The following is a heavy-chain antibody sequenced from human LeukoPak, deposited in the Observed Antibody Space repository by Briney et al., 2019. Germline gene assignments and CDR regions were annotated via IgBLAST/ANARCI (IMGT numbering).Heavy chain of an antibody. Sequence: GASVKVSCKACGYTFTSYAMKWVRQAPGQGLEWMGWINTNTGNPTYAQGFTGRFVFSLDTSVSTAYLQISSLKAEDTAVYYCARDQRELLWFGELLYGDAFYIWGQGTMVTVSS. CDR3: ARDQRELLWFGELLYGDAFYI. D-gene: IGHD3-10*01. V-gene: IGHV7-4-1*02. J-gene: IGHJ3*02. CDR1: GYTFTSYA. CDR2: INTNTGNP.